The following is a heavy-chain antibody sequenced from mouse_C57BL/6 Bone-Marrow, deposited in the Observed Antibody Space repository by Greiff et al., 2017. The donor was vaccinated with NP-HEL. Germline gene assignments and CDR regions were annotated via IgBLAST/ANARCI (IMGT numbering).Heavy chain of an antibody. CDR2: IYPRSGNT. CDR1: GYTFTSYG. J-gene: IGHJ1*03. D-gene: IGHD1-1*01. CDR3: ARPPSYYYGSRGWYFDV. V-gene: IGHV1-81*01. Sequence: QVQLKESGAELARPGASVKLSCKASGYTFTSYGISWVKQRTGQGLEWIGEIYPRSGNTYYNEKFKGKATLTADKSSSTAYMELRSLTSEDSAVYFCARPPSYYYGSRGWYFDVWGTGTTVTVSS.